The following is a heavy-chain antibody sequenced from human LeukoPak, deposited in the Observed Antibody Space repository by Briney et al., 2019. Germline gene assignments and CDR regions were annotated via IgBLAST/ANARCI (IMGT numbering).Heavy chain of an antibody. CDR1: KFTFSSYA. J-gene: IGHJ4*02. Sequence: GGSLRLSCAASKFTFSSYAMSWVRQAPGKGLEWVSGISGRGESTYYADSVKGRFTISRDNSKNTLFLQMNSLRAEDTALYYCAKGSHYYASESLNYWGQGTLVTVSS. V-gene: IGHV3-23*01. D-gene: IGHD3-10*01. CDR3: AKGSHYYASESLNY. CDR2: ISGRGEST.